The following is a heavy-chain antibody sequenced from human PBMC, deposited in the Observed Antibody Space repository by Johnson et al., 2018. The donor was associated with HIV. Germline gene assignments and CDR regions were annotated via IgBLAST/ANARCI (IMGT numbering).Heavy chain of an antibody. J-gene: IGHJ3*02. CDR2: ISYDGSNK. CDR1: GFTFSSYA. D-gene: IGHD6-13*01. V-gene: IGHV3-30*04. CDR3: ASVAAAGDAFDI. Sequence: QVQLVESGGGVVQPGRSLRLSCAASGFTFSSYAMHWVRQAPGKGLEWVAVISYDGSNKYYADSVKGRFTISRDNSKNTLYLQMNSLRAEDTAVYYCASVAAAGDAFDIWGQGTMVTVSS.